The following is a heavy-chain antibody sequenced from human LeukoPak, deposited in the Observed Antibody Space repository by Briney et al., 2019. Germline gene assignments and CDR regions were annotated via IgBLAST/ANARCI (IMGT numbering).Heavy chain of an antibody. CDR3: ARDTVKGWNWFDP. J-gene: IGHJ5*02. D-gene: IGHD4-17*01. CDR1: GGSISSYY. Sequence: SETLSLTCTVSGGSISSYYWSWIRQPPGKGLEWIGYIYYSGSTNYTPSLKSRVTISVDTSKNQFSLKLSSVTAADTAVYYCARDTVKGWNWFDPWGQGTLVTVSS. V-gene: IGHV4-59*01. CDR2: IYYSGST.